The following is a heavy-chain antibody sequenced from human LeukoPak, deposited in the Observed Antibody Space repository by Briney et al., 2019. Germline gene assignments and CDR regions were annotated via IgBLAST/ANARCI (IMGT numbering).Heavy chain of an antibody. CDR2: ISINSSYI. D-gene: IGHD6-19*01. CDR3: TRAPTVAGTIAYYCYGMDV. Sequence: GGSLRLSCAASGFTFSSYSMNWVRQAPGKGLEWVSYISINSSYIYYADSVKGRFTISRDIAKNTLYLQMKSQRAEDTAVYYCTRAPTVAGTIAYYCYGMDVWGQGTTVTVSS. CDR1: GFTFSSYS. J-gene: IGHJ6*02. V-gene: IGHV3-21*01.